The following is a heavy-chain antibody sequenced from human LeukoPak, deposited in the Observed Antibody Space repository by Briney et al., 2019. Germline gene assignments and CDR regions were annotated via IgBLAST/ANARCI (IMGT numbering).Heavy chain of an antibody. D-gene: IGHD3-22*01. V-gene: IGHV1-2*04. CDR2: INPNSGGT. J-gene: IGHJ6*02. CDR1: GYTFTGYY. Sequence: ASVKVSCKASGYTFTGYYMHWVRQAPGQGLEWVGWINPNSGGTNYAQTFQGWVTMTRDTSISTAYMELSRLRSDDTAVYYCARDLGGSNYYDSSGPSYYYGMDVWGQGTTVTVSS. CDR3: ARDLGGSNYYDSSGPSYYYGMDV.